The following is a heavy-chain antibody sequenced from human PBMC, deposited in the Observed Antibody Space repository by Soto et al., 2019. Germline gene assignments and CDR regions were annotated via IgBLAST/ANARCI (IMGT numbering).Heavy chain of an antibody. CDR2: KNQDGSEK. CDR1: GFTLSSYC. CDR3: AREFPVLYPSGYYHYYYMDV. V-gene: IGHV3-7*01. J-gene: IGHJ6*03. D-gene: IGHD2-2*02. Sequence: GGSLRLSCAASGFTLSSYCMSWVRQAPGKGLEWVANKNQDGSEKDYVDSAKGRFTISRDSAKNSLSLQMDSLRAEDTAVYYFAREFPVLYPSGYYHYYYMDVWGKGTTVTVSS.